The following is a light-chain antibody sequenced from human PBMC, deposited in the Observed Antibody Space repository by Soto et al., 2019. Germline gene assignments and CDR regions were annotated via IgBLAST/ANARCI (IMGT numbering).Light chain of an antibody. J-gene: IGKJ1*01. CDR1: QSVSGN. CDR2: GAS. CDR3: QQHNNWPQT. V-gene: IGKV3-15*01. Sequence: EIVMTQSPATLSVSPGERATLSCRASQSVSGNLAWYQQKPGQAPRLLIYGASTRATGITVRFSGSGSGTEFTLTISSLQSEDFAVYYCQQHNNWPQTFGQGTKVEIK.